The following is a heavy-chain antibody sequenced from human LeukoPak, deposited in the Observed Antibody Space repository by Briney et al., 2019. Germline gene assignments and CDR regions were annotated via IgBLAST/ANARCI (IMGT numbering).Heavy chain of an antibody. CDR3: ARDTGSSPGDY. V-gene: IGHV1-18*01. J-gene: IGHJ4*02. D-gene: IGHD1-26*01. CDR1: GYIFTSYG. CDR2: ISTYNGDT. Sequence: RASVKVSCKASGYIFTSYGITWVRQAPGQGLEWMGWISTYNGDTNYAQNLQGRDTMTTDTSTSTAYMDLRSLRSDDTAVYYCARDTGSSPGDYWGQGTLVTVSS.